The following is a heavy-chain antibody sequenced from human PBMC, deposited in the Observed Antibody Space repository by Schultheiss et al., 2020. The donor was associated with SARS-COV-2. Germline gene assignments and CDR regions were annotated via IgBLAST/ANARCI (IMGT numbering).Heavy chain of an antibody. J-gene: IGHJ3*02. CDR2: ISWNSGSI. CDR1: GFTFDDYA. D-gene: IGHD3-22*01. Sequence: GGSLRLSCAASGFTFDDYAMHWVRQAPGKGLEWVSGISWNSGSIGYADSVKGRFTISRDNAKNSLYLQMNSLRAEDMALYYCAKSGVGSGYYAFDIWGQGTMVTVSS. V-gene: IGHV3-9*03. CDR3: AKSGVGSGYYAFDI.